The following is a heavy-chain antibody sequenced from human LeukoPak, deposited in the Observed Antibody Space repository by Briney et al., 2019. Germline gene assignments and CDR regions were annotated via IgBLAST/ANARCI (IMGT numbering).Heavy chain of an antibody. CDR2: INAGNGNT. J-gene: IGHJ3*02. D-gene: IGHD4-23*01. CDR1: GYTFTSYA. V-gene: IGHV1-3*03. Sequence: ASVKVSCKASGYTFTSYAMHWVRQAPGQRLEWMGWINAGNGNTKYSQEFQGRVTITRDTSASTAYMELSSLRSEDMAVYYCARDSDNYGGNSDAFDIWGQGTMVTVSS. CDR3: ARDSDNYGGNSDAFDI.